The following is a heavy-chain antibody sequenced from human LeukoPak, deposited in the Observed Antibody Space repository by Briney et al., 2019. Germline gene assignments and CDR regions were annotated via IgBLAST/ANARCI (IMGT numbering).Heavy chain of an antibody. CDR2: IRTKAYGGTT. CDR3: TRGVSMTTVATGVPDAFDI. V-gene: IGHV3-49*04. Sequence: GRSLRLSCTASGFTFGDHAMSWVRQAPGKGLEWVGFIRTKAYGGTTEYAASVKGRFTISRDDSKSIAYLQMNSLKTEDTAVYYCTRGVSMTTVATGVPDAFDIWGQGTMVTVSS. D-gene: IGHD4-23*01. J-gene: IGHJ3*02. CDR1: GFTFGDHA.